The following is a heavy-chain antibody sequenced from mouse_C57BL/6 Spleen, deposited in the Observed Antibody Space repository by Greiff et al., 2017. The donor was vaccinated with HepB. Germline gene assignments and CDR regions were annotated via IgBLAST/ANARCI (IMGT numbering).Heavy chain of an antibody. V-gene: IGHV1-80*01. J-gene: IGHJ3*01. Sequence: QVQLQQSGAELVKPGASVKISCKASGYAFNSYWMNWVKRRPGKGLGWIGQIYPGDGDTNYNGKFKGKATLTADKSSSTAYMQLSSLTSEDSAVYFCARPHPPYSNYGDWFAYWGQGTLVTVSA. CDR2: IYPGDGDT. CDR1: GYAFNSYW. D-gene: IGHD2-5*01. CDR3: ARPHPPYSNYGDWFAY.